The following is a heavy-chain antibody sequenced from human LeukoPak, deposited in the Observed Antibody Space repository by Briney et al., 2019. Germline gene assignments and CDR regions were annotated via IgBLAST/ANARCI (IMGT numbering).Heavy chain of an antibody. J-gene: IGHJ6*02. CDR1: KFNFNSYG. CDR2: ISGSGGST. D-gene: IGHD6-25*01. CDR3: ARARVTVIRSAPEGMDV. V-gene: IGHV3-23*01. Sequence: PGGSLRLSCTTSKFNFNSYGMTWVRQAPGKGLEWVSSISGSGGSTQYAASVQGRFTISRDNSKNTLYLQMNSLRGDDTAMYYCARARVTVIRSAPEGMDVWGQGTTVTVSS.